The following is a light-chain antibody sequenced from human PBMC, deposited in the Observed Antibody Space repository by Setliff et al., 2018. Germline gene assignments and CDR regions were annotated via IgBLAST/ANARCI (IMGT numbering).Light chain of an antibody. CDR3: CSYAGSSTYV. V-gene: IGLV2-23*02. Sequence: QSALAQPASVSGSPGQSITISCTGTSSDVGGYNYVSWYQQHPGKDPKLMIYDVTKWPSGVSNRFSGSKSGSTASLTISGLQAEDEADYYCCSYAGSSTYVFGTGTKVTVL. J-gene: IGLJ1*01. CDR2: DVT. CDR1: SSDVGGYNY.